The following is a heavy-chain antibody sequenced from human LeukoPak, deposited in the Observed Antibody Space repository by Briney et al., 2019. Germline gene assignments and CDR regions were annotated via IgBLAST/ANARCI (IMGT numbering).Heavy chain of an antibody. V-gene: IGHV4-59*01. Sequence: SETLSLTCSVSGGSITSYYWSWIRQPPGKGLEWIGYIYYSGRTDYNPSLKSRVTISVDTSKHHFFLRVSSVTAADTAVYYCARDSDTWYFELWGRGTLVTVSS. J-gene: IGHJ2*01. CDR2: IYYSGRT. CDR3: ARDSDTWYFEL. CDR1: GGSITSYY. D-gene: IGHD1-26*01.